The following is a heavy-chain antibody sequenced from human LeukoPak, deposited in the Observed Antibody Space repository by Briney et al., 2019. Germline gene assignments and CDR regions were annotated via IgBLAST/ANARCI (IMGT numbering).Heavy chain of an antibody. CDR1: GFIFTDYS. Sequence: GGSLRLSCAASGFIFTDYSMNWVRQAPGKGLEWVSSISSGSSYIFYADSMKGRFTISRDNAKTSLYLQMNSLRAEDTAVYYCARQVGVDDAFDIWGQGTKVTVSS. V-gene: IGHV3-21*01. CDR2: ISSGSSYI. D-gene: IGHD1-26*01. J-gene: IGHJ3*02. CDR3: ARQVGVDDAFDI.